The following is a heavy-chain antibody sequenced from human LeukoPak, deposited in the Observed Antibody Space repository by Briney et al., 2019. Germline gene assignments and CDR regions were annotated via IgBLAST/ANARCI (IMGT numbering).Heavy chain of an antibody. CDR2: INPTGDST. CDR3: ACGYSSGWRGGHYYMDV. J-gene: IGHJ6*03. CDR1: GYTFTSYY. D-gene: IGHD6-19*01. Sequence: ASVKVSCKASGYTFTSYYMHRVRQVPGQGLEWMGLINPTGDSTGYAQKFQGRVTMTTDTSTSTAYMELRSLRSDDTAVYYCACGYSSGWRGGHYYMDVWGKGTTVTVSS. V-gene: IGHV1-46*01.